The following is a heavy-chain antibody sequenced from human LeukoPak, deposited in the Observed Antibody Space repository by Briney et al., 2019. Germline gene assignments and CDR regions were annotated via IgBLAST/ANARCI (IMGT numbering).Heavy chain of an antibody. CDR3: AKFQGDYYDSSGHTRYFDL. Sequence: GGSLRLSCAASGFTFSSYGIHWVRQAPGKGMEWVAVISYDGSKKYYADSVKGRFTISRDNCKNTLYLQMNSLTAEDTAVYYCAKFQGDYYDSSGHTRYFDLWGRGTLVTVSS. CDR2: ISYDGSKK. CDR1: GFTFSSYG. V-gene: IGHV3-30*18. D-gene: IGHD3-22*01. J-gene: IGHJ2*01.